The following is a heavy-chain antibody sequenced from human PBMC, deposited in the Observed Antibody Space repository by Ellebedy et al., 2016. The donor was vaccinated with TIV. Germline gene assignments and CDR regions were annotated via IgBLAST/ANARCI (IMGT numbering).Heavy chain of an antibody. CDR3: ARYFSSTSYTKGSFDY. V-gene: IGHV3-74*01. CDR1: GFTFRSYW. D-gene: IGHD2-2*01. Sequence: GESLKISCAASGFTFRSYWMHWVRHAPGKGLVWVARINRDGSSTSYADSVKGRFTISRDNAKNTLYLQMNSRRGEDTAVYYCARYFSSTSYTKGSFDYWGQGTLVTVSS. J-gene: IGHJ4*02. CDR2: INRDGSST.